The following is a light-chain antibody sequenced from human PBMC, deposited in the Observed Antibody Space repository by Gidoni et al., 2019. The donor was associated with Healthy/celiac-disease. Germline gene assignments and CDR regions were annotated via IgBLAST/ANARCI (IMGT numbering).Light chain of an antibody. Sequence: IQMTQSPSSLSAPVGDRVTITCRDRQSISSYLNCYQQKPGKAPKFLIYAASSLQSGVPSRFSGSGAGTDFTLTISSLEPEDFATYYCQQSYRTPWTFGQGTKVEIK. CDR2: AAS. CDR3: QQSYRTPWT. V-gene: IGKV1-39*01. J-gene: IGKJ1*01. CDR1: QSISSY.